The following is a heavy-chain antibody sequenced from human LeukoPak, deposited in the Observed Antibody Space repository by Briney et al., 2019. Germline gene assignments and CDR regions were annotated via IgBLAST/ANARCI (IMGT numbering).Heavy chain of an antibody. V-gene: IGHV3-15*01. CDR1: GFTFSNAW. J-gene: IGHJ3*02. D-gene: IGHD3-3*01. CDR3: TTDITIFEPDAFDI. Sequence: GGSLRLSCAASGFTFSNAWMSWVRQAPGKGLEWVGRIKSKTDGGTTDYAAPVKGRFTISRDDSKNTLYLQMSSLKTEDTAVYYCTTDITIFEPDAFDIWGQGTMVTVSS. CDR2: IKSKTDGGTT.